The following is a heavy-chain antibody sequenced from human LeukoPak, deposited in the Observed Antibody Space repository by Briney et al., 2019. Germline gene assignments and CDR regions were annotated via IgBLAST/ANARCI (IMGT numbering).Heavy chain of an antibody. Sequence: GASVKVSCKASGGTFSSYAISWVRQAPGQGLEWMGGIIPIFGTANYAQKFQGRVTITADESTSTAYMELSSLRSEDTAVYYCARSRGQWLVYWYFDLWGRGTLVTVS. V-gene: IGHV1-69*13. CDR2: IIPIFGTA. CDR1: GGTFSSYA. J-gene: IGHJ2*01. D-gene: IGHD6-19*01. CDR3: ARSRGQWLVYWYFDL.